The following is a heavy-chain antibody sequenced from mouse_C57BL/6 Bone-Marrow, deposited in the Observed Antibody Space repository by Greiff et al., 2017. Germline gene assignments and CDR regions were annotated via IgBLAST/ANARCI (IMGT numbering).Heavy chain of an antibody. J-gene: IGHJ2*01. V-gene: IGHV5-16*01. CDR3: ARDGEYGNYNFDY. D-gene: IGHD2-1*01. CDR2: INYDGSST. Sequence: EVQVVESEGGLVQPGSSMKLSCTASGFTFSDYYMAWVRQVPEKGLEWVANINYDGSSTYYLDSLKSRFIISRDNAKNILYLQMSSLKSEDTATYYCARDGEYGNYNFDYWGQGTTLTVSS. CDR1: GFTFSDYY.